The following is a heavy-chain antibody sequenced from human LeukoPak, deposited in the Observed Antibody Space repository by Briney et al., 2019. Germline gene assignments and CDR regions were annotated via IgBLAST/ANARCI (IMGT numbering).Heavy chain of an antibody. CDR2: INHSGST. Sequence: SETLSLTCAVYGGSLSGYYWSWIRQPPGKGLEWIGEINHSGSTNYNPSLKSRVTISVDTSKNQFSLKLSSVTAADTAVYYCARVEMATIDLRYYFDYWGQGTLVTVSS. V-gene: IGHV4-34*01. J-gene: IGHJ4*02. D-gene: IGHD5-12*01. CDR3: ARVEMATIDLRYYFDY. CDR1: GGSLSGYY.